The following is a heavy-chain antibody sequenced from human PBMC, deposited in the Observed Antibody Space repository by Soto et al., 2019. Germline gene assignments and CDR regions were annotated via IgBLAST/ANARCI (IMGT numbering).Heavy chain of an antibody. J-gene: IGHJ6*02. CDR1: GGSISSGGYY. V-gene: IGHV4-31*03. CDR3: ARTVTYYYGSGTLPHMDV. D-gene: IGHD3-10*01. Sequence: SETLSLTCTVSGGSISSGGYYWSWIRQHPGKGLEWIGYIYYSGSTYYNPSLKSRVTISVDTSKNQFSLKLSSVTAADTAVYYRARTVTYYYGSGTLPHMDVWGQGTTVTVSS. CDR2: IYYSGST.